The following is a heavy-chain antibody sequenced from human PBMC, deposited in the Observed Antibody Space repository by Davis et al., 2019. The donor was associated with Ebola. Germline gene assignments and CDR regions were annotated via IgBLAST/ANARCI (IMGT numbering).Heavy chain of an antibody. CDR2: IYYSGST. D-gene: IGHD4-11*01. V-gene: IGHV4-30-4*01. J-gene: IGHJ6*02. Sequence: MPSETLSLTCTVSGGSISSYYWSWIRQPPGKGLEWIGYIYYSGSTYYNPSLKSRVTISVDTSKNQFSLKLSSVTAADTAVYYCARDGFVTTHYYYGMDVWGQGTTVTVSS. CDR1: GGSISSYY. CDR3: ARDGFVTTHYYYGMDV.